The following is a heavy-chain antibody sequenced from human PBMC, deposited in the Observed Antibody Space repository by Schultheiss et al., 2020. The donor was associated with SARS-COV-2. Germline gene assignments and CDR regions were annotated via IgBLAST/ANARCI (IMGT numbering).Heavy chain of an antibody. CDR3: ARDTNWFDP. CDR1: GYTFTSYG. Sequence: ASVKVSCKASGYTFTSYGISWVRQAPGQGLEWMGIINPSGGSTSYAQKFQGRVTMTRDTSTSTVYMELSSLRSEDTAVYYCARDTNWFDPWGQGTLVTVSS. CDR2: INPSGGST. J-gene: IGHJ5*02. V-gene: IGHV1-46*01.